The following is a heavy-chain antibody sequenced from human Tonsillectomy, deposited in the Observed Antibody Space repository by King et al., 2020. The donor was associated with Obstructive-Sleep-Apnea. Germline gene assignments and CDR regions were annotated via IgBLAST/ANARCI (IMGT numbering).Heavy chain of an antibody. CDR1: GFTFSSYS. J-gene: IGHJ4*02. CDR2: ISSSSSYI. CDR3: ARDIACTPGGGRFDY. D-gene: IGHD3-16*01. V-gene: IGHV3-21*01. Sequence: VQLVESGGGLVKPGGSLRLSCAASGFTFSSYSMNWVRQAPGKGLEWVSSISSSSSYIYYADSVKGRFTISRDNAKNSLYLQMNSLRAEDTAVYYCARDIACTPGGGRFDYWGQGTLVTVSS.